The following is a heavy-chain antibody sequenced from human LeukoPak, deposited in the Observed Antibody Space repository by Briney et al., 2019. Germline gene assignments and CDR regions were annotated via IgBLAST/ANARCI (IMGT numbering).Heavy chain of an antibody. D-gene: IGHD3-9*01. CDR3: ASTYYDILTGYYKGWFDP. V-gene: IGHV4-59*01. Sequence: SETLSLTCTVSGGSISSYYWSWIRQPPGKGLEWIGYIYYSGSTNYNPSRKSRVTISVDTSKNQFPLKLSSVTAADTAVYYCASTYYDILTGYYKGWFDPWGQGTLVTVSS. CDR2: IYYSGST. CDR1: GGSISSYY. J-gene: IGHJ5*02.